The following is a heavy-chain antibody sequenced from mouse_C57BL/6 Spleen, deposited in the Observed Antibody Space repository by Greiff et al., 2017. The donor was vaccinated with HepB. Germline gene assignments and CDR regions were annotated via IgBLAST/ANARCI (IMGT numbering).Heavy chain of an antibody. CDR1: GYTFTSYW. J-gene: IGHJ2*01. CDR2: IDPNSGGT. CDR3: ARMAAQATWLSFDY. Sequence: QVQLQQPGAELVKPGASVKLSCKASGYTFTSYWMHWVKQSPGRGLEWIGRIDPNSGGTKYNEKFKSKATLTVDKPSSTAYMQLSSLTSEDSAVYYCARMAAQATWLSFDYWGQGTTLTVSS. V-gene: IGHV1-72*01. D-gene: IGHD3-2*02.